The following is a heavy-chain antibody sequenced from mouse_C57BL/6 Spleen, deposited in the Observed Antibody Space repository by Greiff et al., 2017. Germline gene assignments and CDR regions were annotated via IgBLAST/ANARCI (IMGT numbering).Heavy chain of an antibody. Sequence: QVQLQQSGAELVKPGASVKISCKASGYAFRSSWMNWVKQRPGKGLAWIGQIYPGDGETNYNGKFKGKATLTADKSSRTAYMQLSSLTSEDSAVYFCARATVVHYFYYWGQGTTLTVSS. CDR2: IYPGDGET. D-gene: IGHD1-1*01. CDR1: GYAFRSSW. CDR3: ARATVVHYFYY. J-gene: IGHJ2*01. V-gene: IGHV1-80*01.